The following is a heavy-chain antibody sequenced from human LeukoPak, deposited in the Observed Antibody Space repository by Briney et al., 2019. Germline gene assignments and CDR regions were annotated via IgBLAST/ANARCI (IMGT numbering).Heavy chain of an antibody. J-gene: IGHJ4*02. V-gene: IGHV3-21*01. D-gene: IGHD2-15*01. CDR1: GFTFSSYS. Sequence: GGSLRLSXAASGFTFSSYSMNWVRQAPGKGLEWVSSISSSSSYIYYADSVKGRFTISRDNAKNSLYLQMNSLRAEDTAVYYCARDVNPRWGVVVVAATRPYWGQGTLVTVSS. CDR2: ISSSSSYI. CDR3: ARDVNPRWGVVVVAATRPY.